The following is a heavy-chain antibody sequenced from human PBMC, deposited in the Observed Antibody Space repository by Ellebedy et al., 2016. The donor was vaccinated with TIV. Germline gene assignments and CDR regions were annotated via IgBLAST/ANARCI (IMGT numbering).Heavy chain of an antibody. J-gene: IGHJ3*02. CDR3: ARDRGHPAAFDI. V-gene: IGHV3-33*05. Sequence: PGGSLRLSCAASGFTFSSYGIHRVRQAPGKGLEWVAFISKDESEKYYGGSVKGRFTISRDYATNSLILEMNYLGAEDTAVYYCARDRGHPAAFDIWGRGTMVTVSS. CDR1: GFTFSSYG. D-gene: IGHD3/OR15-3a*01. CDR2: ISKDESEK.